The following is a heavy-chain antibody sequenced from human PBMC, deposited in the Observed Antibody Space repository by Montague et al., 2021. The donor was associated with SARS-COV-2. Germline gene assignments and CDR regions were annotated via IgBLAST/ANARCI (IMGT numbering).Heavy chain of an antibody. CDR3: ARGGGYYNYGLDV. CDR1: SGSIISSGYY. J-gene: IGHJ6*02. D-gene: IGHD3-22*01. Sequence: SETLSLTCSVSSGSIISSGYYWGWIRQPPERGLEWIGYIYYSGSTDYSPSLKSRVTISLDTSKNQFSLKVTSVTAADTAVYYCARGGGYYNYGLDVWGPGTTVTVSS. V-gene: IGHV4-61*08. CDR2: IYYSGST.